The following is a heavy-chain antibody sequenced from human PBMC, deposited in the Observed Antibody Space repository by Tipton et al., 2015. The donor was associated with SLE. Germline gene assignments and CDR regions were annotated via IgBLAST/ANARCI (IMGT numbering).Heavy chain of an antibody. CDR3: ARGLGGGSYRQYYFDY. CDR1: GGSISSSSYY. V-gene: IGHV4-39*07. CDR2: IYYSGST. Sequence: TLSLTCTVSGGSISSSSYYWGWIRQPPGKGLEWIGSIYYSGSTYYNPSLKSRVTISVDTSKNQFSLKLSSVTAADTAVYYCARGLGGGSYRQYYFDYWGQGTLVTVSS. D-gene: IGHD3-16*02. J-gene: IGHJ4*02.